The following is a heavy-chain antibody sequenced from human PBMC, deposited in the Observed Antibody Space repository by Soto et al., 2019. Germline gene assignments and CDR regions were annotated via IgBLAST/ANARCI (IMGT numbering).Heavy chain of an antibody. V-gene: IGHV3-64*01. D-gene: IGHD1-26*01. J-gene: IGHJ4*02. CDR2: ISSNGGTT. Sequence: EVQLAESGGGMVQPGGSLRLSCVASGFTFSSYDMHWVRQAPGKGLEYVSSISSNGGTTYYANSVKGRFTISRDNSKNTLYLQMGSLRAEDMAVYYCVRRVSGSYDYWGQGTLVTVSS. CDR1: GFTFSSYD. CDR3: VRRVSGSYDY.